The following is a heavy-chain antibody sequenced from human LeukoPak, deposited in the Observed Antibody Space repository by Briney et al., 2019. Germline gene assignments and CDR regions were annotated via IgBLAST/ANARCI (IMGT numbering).Heavy chain of an antibody. D-gene: IGHD4-4*01. CDR2: ITSGGTSI. J-gene: IGHJ3*02. CDR3: ARLRRLPTVPDGFDI. Sequence: GGSLRLSCVASGFTFSDSYIGWIRQAPGRGLEWVSYITSGGTSIYYADSVKGRFATSRVDAKNSLFLQMNSLRAEDSALYYCARLRRLPTVPDGFDIWGQGTMVTVSS. CDR1: GFTFSDSY. V-gene: IGHV3-11*01.